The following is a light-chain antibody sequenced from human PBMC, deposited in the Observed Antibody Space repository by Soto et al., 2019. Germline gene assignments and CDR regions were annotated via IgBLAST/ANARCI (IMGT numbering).Light chain of an antibody. Sequence: QSALTQPGSVSGSPGQSITISCTGTSSDVGAYNYVSWYQQHPGKAPKLMIYEVTNRPSGVSTRFSGSKSGNTASLTISGLQAEDEADYYCCSFTSGHTAYVFRTGTKLTVL. CDR1: SSDVGAYNY. J-gene: IGLJ1*01. CDR2: EVT. CDR3: CSFTSGHTAYV. V-gene: IGLV2-14*01.